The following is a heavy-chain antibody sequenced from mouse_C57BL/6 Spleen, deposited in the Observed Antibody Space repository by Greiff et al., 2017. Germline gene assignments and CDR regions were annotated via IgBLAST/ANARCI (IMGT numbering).Heavy chain of an antibody. V-gene: IGHV2-2*01. D-gene: IGHD1-1*01. CDR3: ARRGIYYGSSYGAWFAY. CDR1: GFSLTSYG. J-gene: IGHJ3*01. CDR2: IWSGGST. Sequence: VQLQESGPGLVQPSQSLSITCTVSGFSLTSYGVHWVRQSPGKGLEWLGVIWSGGSTDYNAAFISRLSISKDNSKSQVFFKMNSLQADDTAIYYCARRGIYYGSSYGAWFAYGGQGTLVTVSA.